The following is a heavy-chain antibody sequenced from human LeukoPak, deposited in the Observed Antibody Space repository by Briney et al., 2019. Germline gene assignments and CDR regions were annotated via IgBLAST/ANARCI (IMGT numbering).Heavy chain of an antibody. CDR3: ARNYDSSGYYYGLIDY. CDR2: ISSSGGTI. CDR1: GFTFSSYE. Sequence: GGSLRLSCAASGFTFSSYEMSWVRQAPGKGLEWVSYISSSGGTIYCADSVKGRFTFSRDNGKNSLYLQMNSLRAEDTAVYFCARNYDSSGYYYGLIDYWGQGTLVTGSS. V-gene: IGHV3-48*03. D-gene: IGHD3-22*01. J-gene: IGHJ4*02.